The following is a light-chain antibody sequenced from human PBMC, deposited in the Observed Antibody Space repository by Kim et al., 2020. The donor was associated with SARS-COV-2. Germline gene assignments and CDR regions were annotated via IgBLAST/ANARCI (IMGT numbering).Light chain of an antibody. CDR3: CSYAGSYTYV. CDR2: DVS. CDR1: SSDVGGYNY. V-gene: IGLV2-11*01. J-gene: IGLJ1*01. Sequence: QSALTQPRSVSGSPGQSVTISCTGTSSDVGGYNYVSWYQQHPDKTPKLMIYDVSERPSGVPDRFSGSKSGNTASLTISGLQADDEADYYCCSYAGSYTYVFGTVTKVTVL.